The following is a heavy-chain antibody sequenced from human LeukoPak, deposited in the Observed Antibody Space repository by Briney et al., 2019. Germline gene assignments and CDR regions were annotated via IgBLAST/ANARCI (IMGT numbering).Heavy chain of an antibody. V-gene: IGHV1-69*05. CDR3: ANTIYDILTGYPYYYYGMDV. CDR2: IIPIFGTA. Sequence: AVKVSCKASGCTFSSYAISWVRQAPAQGLEWMGGIIPIFGTANYAQKFQGRVTITTDKSTSTAYMELSSLRSEDTAVYYCANTIYDILTGYPYYYYGMDVWGKGTTVTVSS. J-gene: IGHJ6*04. D-gene: IGHD3-9*01. CDR1: GCTFSSYA.